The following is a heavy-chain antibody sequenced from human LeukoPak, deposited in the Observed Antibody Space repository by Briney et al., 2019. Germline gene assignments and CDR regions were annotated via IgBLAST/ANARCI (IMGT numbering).Heavy chain of an antibody. CDR2: IYFRGST. CDR1: GGSISSSNYY. V-gene: IGHV4-39*01. CDR3: ARRGYSYDAFDI. J-gene: IGHJ3*02. D-gene: IGHD5-18*01. Sequence: PSETLSLTCTVSGGSISSSNYYWGWIRQPPGKGLECIGNIYFRGSTYYNPSLKSRVTMSVDTSKNRFFLKLSSVTATDTAVYFCARRGYSYDAFDIWGQGTMVTVSS.